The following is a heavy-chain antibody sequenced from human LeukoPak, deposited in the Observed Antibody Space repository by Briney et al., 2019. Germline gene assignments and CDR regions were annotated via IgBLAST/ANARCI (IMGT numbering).Heavy chain of an antibody. V-gene: IGHV3-15*01. CDR1: GFTFSNAW. J-gene: IGHJ5*02. Sequence: GGSLRLSCAASGFTFSNAWMSWVRQALGKGLEWVGRIQSKTDSGTTDYAAPVKGRFTISRDDSKNTLYLQMNSLKTDDTAVYYCTTELYCGGDCYPGAWGQGTLVTVSS. CDR3: TTELYCGGDCYPGA. D-gene: IGHD2-21*02. CDR2: IQSKTDSGTT.